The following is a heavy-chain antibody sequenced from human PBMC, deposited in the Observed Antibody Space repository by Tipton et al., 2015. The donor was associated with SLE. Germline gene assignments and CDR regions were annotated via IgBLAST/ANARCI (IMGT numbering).Heavy chain of an antibody. CDR3: ARSLAGGYYEGSV. CDR1: GYTFTSYY. V-gene: IGHV1-46*01. Sequence: QSGAEVKKPGASVKVSCKASGYTFTSYYMHWVRQAPGQGLEWMGIINPSGGSTSYAQKFQGRVTMTRDTSTSTVYMELSSLRSDDTAVYYCARSLAGGYYEGSVWGQGTTVTVSS. D-gene: IGHD3-22*01. J-gene: IGHJ6*02. CDR2: INPSGGST.